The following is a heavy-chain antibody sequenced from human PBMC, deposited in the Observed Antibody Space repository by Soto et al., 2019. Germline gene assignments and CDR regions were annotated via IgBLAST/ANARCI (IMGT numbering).Heavy chain of an antibody. CDR2: ISGGGGTT. Sequence: EVQLLESGGGLVQPGGSLRLSCAASGFTFSNYAMSWVRQTPGKGLEWVSTISGGGGTTYYPDSVKGRFTISRDNAKDTVYLQMNSLRAEDTDIYYCAKEPLGRGADYWGQGALVTVTS. J-gene: IGHJ4*02. CDR1: GFTFSNYA. CDR3: AKEPLGRGADY. V-gene: IGHV3-23*01.